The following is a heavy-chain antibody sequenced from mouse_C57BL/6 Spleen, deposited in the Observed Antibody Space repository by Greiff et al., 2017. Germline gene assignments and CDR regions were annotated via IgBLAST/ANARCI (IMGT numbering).Heavy chain of an antibody. CDR3: ATNDGYYGYFDV. CDR2: IYPGDGDT. Sequence: QVQLKESGAELVKPGASVKISCKASGYAFSSYWMNWVKQRPGKGLEWIGQIYPGDGDTNYNGKFKGKATLTADKSSSTAYMQLSSLTSEDSAVYFCATNDGYYGYFDVWGTGTTVTVSS. V-gene: IGHV1-80*01. J-gene: IGHJ1*03. CDR1: GYAFSSYW. D-gene: IGHD2-3*01.